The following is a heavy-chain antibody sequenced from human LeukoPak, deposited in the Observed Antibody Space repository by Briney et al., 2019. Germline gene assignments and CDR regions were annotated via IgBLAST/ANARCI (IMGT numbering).Heavy chain of an antibody. Sequence: KTSETLSLTCTVSGGSISSSSYCWGWIRQPPGKGLEWIGSIYYSGTTYYNPSLKSRVTISVDTSKSQFSLKLSSVTAADTAVYYCARHVGTSGWYMWFDPWGQGTLVTVSS. J-gene: IGHJ5*02. CDR2: IYYSGTT. CDR3: ARHVGTSGWYMWFDP. V-gene: IGHV4-39*01. D-gene: IGHD6-19*01. CDR1: GGSISSSSYC.